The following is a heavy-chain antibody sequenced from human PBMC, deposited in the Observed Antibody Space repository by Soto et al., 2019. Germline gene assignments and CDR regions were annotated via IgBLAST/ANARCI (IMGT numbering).Heavy chain of an antibody. Sequence: QVQLVESGGGVVQPGRSLRLSCAASGFTCSSYAMHWVRQAPGKGLEWVAVISYDGSNKYYADSVKGRFTISRDNSKNTLYLQMNSLRAEDTAVYYCARDLDRYSSGWYAYYFDYWGQGTLVTVSS. D-gene: IGHD6-19*01. CDR3: ARDLDRYSSGWYAYYFDY. CDR1: GFTCSSYA. J-gene: IGHJ4*02. V-gene: IGHV3-30-3*01. CDR2: ISYDGSNK.